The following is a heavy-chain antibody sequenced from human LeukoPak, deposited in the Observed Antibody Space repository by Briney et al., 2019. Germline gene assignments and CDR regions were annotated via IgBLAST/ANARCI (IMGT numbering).Heavy chain of an antibody. J-gene: IGHJ3*02. V-gene: IGHV3-7*01. CDR1: GFDFSNSW. Sequence: GGSLRLSCAASGFDFSNSWMSWVRQAPGKGLEWVANIKKDGSEKNYGDSVRGRLIISRDNAKHSLFLQMNSLRDEDTAVYYCASQDSNNAFEIWGQGTKVTVSS. D-gene: IGHD3-22*01. CDR2: IKKDGSEK. CDR3: ASQDSNNAFEI.